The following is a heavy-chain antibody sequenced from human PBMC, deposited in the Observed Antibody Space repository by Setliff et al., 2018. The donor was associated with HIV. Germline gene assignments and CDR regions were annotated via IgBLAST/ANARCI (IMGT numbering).Heavy chain of an antibody. Sequence: ASVKVSCKASGYAFITYAIHWVRQAPGQRLEWLGWINAGTGDIDYSQKFQGRVTITRDRSANTAYMELSRLTSADTALYFCARGLTAANYQNYYYMDVWGKGTTVTVSS. V-gene: IGHV1-3*01. J-gene: IGHJ6*03. CDR3: ARGLTAANYQNYYYMDV. CDR1: GYAFITYA. D-gene: IGHD2-2*01. CDR2: INAGTGDI.